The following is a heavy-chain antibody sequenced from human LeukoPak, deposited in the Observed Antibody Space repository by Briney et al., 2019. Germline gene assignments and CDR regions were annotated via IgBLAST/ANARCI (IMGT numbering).Heavy chain of an antibody. Sequence: GESLKISCKGSGYSFTSYWIGWVRQMPGKGLEWMGIIYPGDSDTRYSPSFQGQVTISADKSISTAYLQWSSLKASDTAMYYCARRAQPRNQLFNYYYGMDVWGQGTTVTVSS. CDR2: IYPGDSDT. CDR3: ARRAQPRNQLFNYYYGMDV. D-gene: IGHD2-2*01. J-gene: IGHJ6*02. CDR1: GYSFTSYW. V-gene: IGHV5-51*01.